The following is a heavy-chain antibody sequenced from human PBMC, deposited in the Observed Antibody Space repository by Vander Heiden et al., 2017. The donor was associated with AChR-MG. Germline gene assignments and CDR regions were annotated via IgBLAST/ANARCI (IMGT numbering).Heavy chain of an antibody. D-gene: IGHD6-19*01. V-gene: IGHV3-30*18. CDR2: ISYDGSNK. Sequence: QVQLVESGGGVVQPGRSLRLSCAASGFTVRSYVIHWVRQAPGKGLEWVAVISYDGSNKYYADSVKGRFTISRDNSKNTLYLQMNSLRAEDTAVYYCANTHKKVYSSGWYWGSTVGDWGQGTLVTVSS. CDR3: ANTHKKVYSSGWYWGSTVGD. CDR1: GFTVRSYV. J-gene: IGHJ4*02.